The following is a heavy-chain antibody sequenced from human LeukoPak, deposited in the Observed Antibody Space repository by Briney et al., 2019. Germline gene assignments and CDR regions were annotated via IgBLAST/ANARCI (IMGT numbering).Heavy chain of an antibody. D-gene: IGHD2-15*01. V-gene: IGHV3-66*01. CDR1: GFTVSTKY. Sequence: GGSLRLSCAASGFTVSTKYMSWVRQAPGKGLEWVSVIYSGGSTYYADSVKGRFTISRDNSKNTLYLQMNSLRAEDTAVYYCVMKGGCSGGSCYPYYFDYWGRGTLVTVSS. CDR3: VMKGGCSGGSCYPYYFDY. J-gene: IGHJ4*02. CDR2: IYSGGST.